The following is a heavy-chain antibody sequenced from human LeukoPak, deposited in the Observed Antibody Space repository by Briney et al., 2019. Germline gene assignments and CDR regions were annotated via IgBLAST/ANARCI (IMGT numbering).Heavy chain of an antibody. CDR1: GASISSYY. J-gene: IGHJ4*02. D-gene: IGHD6-19*01. Sequence: SETLSLTCTVSGASISSYYWSWIRQPPAKGLEWIAYIYDSGSTNYNPSLKSRVTTTVDTSKNQFSLMLSSVTAADTAVYFCSRHGGGWCFDDWGQGTLVTVSS. CDR3: SRHGGGWCFDD. CDR2: IYDSGST. V-gene: IGHV4-59*08.